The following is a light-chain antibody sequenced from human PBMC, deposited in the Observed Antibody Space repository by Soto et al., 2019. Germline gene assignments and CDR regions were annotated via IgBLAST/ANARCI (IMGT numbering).Light chain of an antibody. Sequence: QSGLTQPPSVSGAPGQRVTISCTWSSSNIGAGYDVHWYQQRPGTAPKLLIFGNINRPSGVPDRFSGSKSGTSASLAITGLKAEDEGDYYCQSYDSTLSARYVFGTGTKVTVL. V-gene: IGLV1-40*01. CDR1: SSNIGAGYD. CDR3: QSYDSTLSARYV. J-gene: IGLJ1*01. CDR2: GNI.